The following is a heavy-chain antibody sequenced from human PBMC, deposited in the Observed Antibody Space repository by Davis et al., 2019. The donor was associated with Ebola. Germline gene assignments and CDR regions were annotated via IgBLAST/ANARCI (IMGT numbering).Heavy chain of an antibody. J-gene: IGHJ4*02. Sequence: SVPVSRMPSLYTFTSYDIHPVRPATGQGLEWMGWMNPNSGNTGYAQKFQGRVTMTRNTSISTAYMELSSLRSEDKAVYYCARAGAAPRDYWGQGTLVTVSS. CDR1: LYTFTSYD. CDR3: ARAGAAPRDY. V-gene: IGHV1-8*01. CDR2: MNPNSGNT. D-gene: IGHD3-10*01.